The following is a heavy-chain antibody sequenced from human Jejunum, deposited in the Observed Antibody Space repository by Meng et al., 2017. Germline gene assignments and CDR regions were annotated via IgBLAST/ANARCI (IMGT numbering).Heavy chain of an antibody. D-gene: IGHD3/OR15-3a*01. V-gene: IGHV4-30-4*01. J-gene: IGHJ4*02. CDR3: ARVGLGWSGFDS. CDR2: IYYSGST. Sequence: QVQLQESGPGLVKPSQTLHLTRTVSGGSISSGDYYWSWIRQPPGKGLEWSGYIYYSGSTYYNPSLKSRITMSVDKSKNQFSLKLSSVTAADSAVYYCARVGLGWSGFDSWGQGTLVTVSS. CDR1: GGSISSGDYY.